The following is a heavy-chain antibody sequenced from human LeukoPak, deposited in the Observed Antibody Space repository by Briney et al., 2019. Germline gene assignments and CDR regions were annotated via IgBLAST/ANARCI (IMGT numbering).Heavy chain of an antibody. D-gene: IGHD6-13*01. V-gene: IGHV3-30-3*01. CDR3: ARGAGIAAAGSYRYAFDI. J-gene: IGHJ3*02. CDR2: ISYDGSNK. CDR1: GFTFSSYA. Sequence: GGSLRLSCAASGFTFSSYAMHWVRRAPGKGLEWVAVISYDGSNKYYADSVKGRFTISRDNSKNTLYLQMNSLRTEDTAVHYCARGAGIAAAGSYRYAFDIWGQGTMVTVSS.